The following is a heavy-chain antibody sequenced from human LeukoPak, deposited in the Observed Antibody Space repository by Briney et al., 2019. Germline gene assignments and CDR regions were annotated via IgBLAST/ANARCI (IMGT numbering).Heavy chain of an antibody. V-gene: IGHV4-61*02. D-gene: IGHD2-15*01. Sequence: PSETLSLTCAVSGGSISSGRYYWSWIRQPAGKGLEWIGRIYTSGSTNYNPSLKSRVTISVDTSKNQFSLKLSSVTAADTAVYFCARGAGSVRDLGASDIWGQGTMVTVSS. CDR2: IYTSGST. CDR3: ARGAGSVRDLGASDI. CDR1: GGSISSGRYY. J-gene: IGHJ3*02.